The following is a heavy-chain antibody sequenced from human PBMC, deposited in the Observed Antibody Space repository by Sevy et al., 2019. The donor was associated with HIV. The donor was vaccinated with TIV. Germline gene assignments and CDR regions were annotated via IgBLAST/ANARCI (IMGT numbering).Heavy chain of an antibody. D-gene: IGHD1-7*01. J-gene: IGHJ4*02. CDR2: IRSEPYGGTA. Sequence: GGSLRLSCTSSGFTFGNYAISWFRQAPGKGLQWVGFIRSEPYGGTADYAASVKGRFTISRANSKSIAYLQMNSLKTEDTAVYYCTREVRNYGLDYWGQGTLVTVSS. CDR1: GFTFGNYA. V-gene: IGHV3-49*03. CDR3: TREVRNYGLDY.